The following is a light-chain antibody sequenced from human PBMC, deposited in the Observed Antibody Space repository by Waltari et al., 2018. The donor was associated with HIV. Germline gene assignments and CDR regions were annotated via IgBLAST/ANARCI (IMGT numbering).Light chain of an antibody. V-gene: IGLV2-8*01. Sequence: QSALTQPPSASGSPGQSVTIPCPGTSSDVGPSDYVYWYQQHPGKAPKLMIYEVSKRPSGVPDRFSGSKSANTASLTVSGLQEDDEADYYCSSYAGSNNLVFGGGTKLTVL. CDR3: SSYAGSNNLV. CDR1: SSDVGPSDY. CDR2: EVS. J-gene: IGLJ3*02.